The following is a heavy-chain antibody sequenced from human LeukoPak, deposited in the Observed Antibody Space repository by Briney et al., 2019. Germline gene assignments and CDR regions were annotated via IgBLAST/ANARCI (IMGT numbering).Heavy chain of an antibody. J-gene: IGHJ6*03. Sequence: GGSLRLSCAASGFTFSSYGMHWVRQAPGKGLEWVAVIWYDGSNKYYADSVKGRFTNSRDNSKNTLYLQMNSLRAEDTAVYYCAKGMIGTGSVYYYYMDVWGKGTTVTVSS. CDR3: AKGMIGTGSVYYYYMDV. CDR2: IWYDGSNK. D-gene: IGHD3-10*02. V-gene: IGHV3-33*06. CDR1: GFTFSSYG.